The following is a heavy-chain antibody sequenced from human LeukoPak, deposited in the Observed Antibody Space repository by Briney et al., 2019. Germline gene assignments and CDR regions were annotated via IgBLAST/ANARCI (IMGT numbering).Heavy chain of an antibody. J-gene: IGHJ4*02. V-gene: IGHV1-69*13. CDR1: GGTFNSYA. CDR2: IIPIFGTA. CDR3: ARAGLYSSSSPFDY. Sequence: SVKVSCKASGGTFNSYAISWVRQAPGQGLEWMGGIIPIFGTANYAQKFQGRVTITADESTSTAYMELSSLRSEDTAVYYCARAGLYSSSSPFDYWGQGTLVTVSS. D-gene: IGHD6-6*01.